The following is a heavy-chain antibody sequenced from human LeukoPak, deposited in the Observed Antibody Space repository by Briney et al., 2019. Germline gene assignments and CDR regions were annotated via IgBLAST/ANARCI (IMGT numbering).Heavy chain of an antibody. CDR1: GFSFNIYI. CDR3: ARPTGDRSLFDL. V-gene: IGHV3-21*01. J-gene: IGHJ3*01. CDR2: ISSSSRDI. Sequence: GGSLRLSCAASGFSFNIYIMHWVRQAPGKGLEWVGSISSSSRDIYYSDSIKGRFSISRDNAQNSLYLQMNSLRAEDTALYYCARPTGDRSLFDLWGQGTMVAVSS. D-gene: IGHD3-22*01.